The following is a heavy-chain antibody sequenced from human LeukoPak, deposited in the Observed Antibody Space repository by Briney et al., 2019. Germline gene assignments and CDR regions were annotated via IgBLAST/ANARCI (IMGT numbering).Heavy chain of an antibody. CDR1: GFTFRSYG. CDR3: AKDSEMATPDYGMDV. J-gene: IGHJ6*02. CDR2: ISYDGSNK. V-gene: IGHV3-30*18. D-gene: IGHD5-24*01. Sequence: PGRSLRLSCAASGFTFRSYGMHWVRQAPRKGLEFVAGISYDGSNKYYADSVKGRFTISRDNSKNTLYLQMNSLRAEDTAVYYCAKDSEMATPDYGMDVWGQGTTVTVSS.